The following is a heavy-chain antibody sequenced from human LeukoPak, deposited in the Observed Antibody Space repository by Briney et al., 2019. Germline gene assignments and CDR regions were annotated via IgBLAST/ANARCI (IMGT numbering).Heavy chain of an antibody. V-gene: IGHV1-2*02. CDR2: INPNSGGT. J-gene: IGHJ5*02. CDR3: ARESTIFGDSFDP. CDR1: GYSFTGYY. Sequence: ASVKVSCKASGYSFTGYYMRWVRQAPGQGLEWMGWINPNSGGTNYAQKFQGRVTMTRDTSISTAYMELSRLRSDDTAVYYCARESTIFGDSFDPWGQGTLVTVSS. D-gene: IGHD3-3*01.